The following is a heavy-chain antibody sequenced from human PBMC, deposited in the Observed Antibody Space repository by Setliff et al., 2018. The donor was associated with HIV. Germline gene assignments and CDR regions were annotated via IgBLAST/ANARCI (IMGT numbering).Heavy chain of an antibody. Sequence: SSETLSLTCTVSGGSISSSSYYWGWIRQPPGKGLEWIGSIFYSGHTYYNPSLRSRVTISVDTSKNQFSLKLRSVTAADTAVYYCVRQHGDYAFGSWGQGTLVTVSS. CDR2: IFYSGHT. D-gene: IGHD4-17*01. CDR3: VRQHGDYAFGS. J-gene: IGHJ5*01. CDR1: GGSISSSSYY. V-gene: IGHV4-39*01.